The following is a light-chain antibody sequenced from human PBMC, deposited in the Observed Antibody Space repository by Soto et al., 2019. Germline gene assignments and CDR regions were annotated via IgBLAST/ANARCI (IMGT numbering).Light chain of an antibody. V-gene: IGKV3-15*01. Sequence: EIVMTQSPATLSVSPGERATLSCRASQSVSNNLAWYQQKPGQTPRLLIYGASTRATGIPVRFSGSGSGTEFTLTISSLQSEDFGVYYCQQYNNWPRVTFGQGTKLEIK. CDR3: QQYNNWPRVT. J-gene: IGKJ2*01. CDR2: GAS. CDR1: QSVSNN.